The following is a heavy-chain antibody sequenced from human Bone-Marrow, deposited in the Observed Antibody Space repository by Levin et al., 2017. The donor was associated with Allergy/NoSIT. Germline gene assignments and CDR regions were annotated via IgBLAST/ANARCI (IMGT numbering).Heavy chain of an antibody. J-gene: IGHJ4*02. Sequence: GESLKISCVASGFTFSNYAMGWVRQAPGKGLEWVSDVRASGDKTYYADSVKGRFTISRDNSRSTLYLQRSSLRVDDPAMYYCAKDHIVGTSTSRYDSWGQGTLVTVSS. CDR3: AKDHIVGTSTSRYDS. CDR1: GFTFSNYA. V-gene: IGHV3-23*01. CDR2: VRASGDKT. D-gene: IGHD1-26*01.